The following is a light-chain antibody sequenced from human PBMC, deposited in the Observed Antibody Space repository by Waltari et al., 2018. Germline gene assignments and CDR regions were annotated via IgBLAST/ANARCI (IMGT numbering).Light chain of an antibody. V-gene: IGKV1-8*01. CDR1: QGVGSY. J-gene: IGKJ1*01. Sequence: AIQLTQSPSSIAASTGDRVTITCRASQGVGSYLAWYQQKSGRATTLLLYASSSLEADVASRCGSRWSGAYITTTISCLQYEDFVSYFCQQYYYYPVTFGQGTRVHVK. CDR3: QQYYYYPVT. CDR2: ASS.